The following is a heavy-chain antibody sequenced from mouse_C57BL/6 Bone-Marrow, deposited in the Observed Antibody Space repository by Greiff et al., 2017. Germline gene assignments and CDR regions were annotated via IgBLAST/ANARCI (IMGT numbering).Heavy chain of an antibody. CDR3: ASGYSPSWFAY. CDR1: GYTFTSYW. Sequence: VQRVESGAELAKPGASVKLSCKASGYTFTSYWMHWVKQRPGQGLEWIGYINPSGGYTKYNQKFKDKATLTADKSSSTSYRQLCRLTYEHSSVYYCASGYSPSWFAYWGQGTLVTVSA. CDR2: INPSGGYT. D-gene: IGHD2-3*01. V-gene: IGHV1-7*01. J-gene: IGHJ3*01.